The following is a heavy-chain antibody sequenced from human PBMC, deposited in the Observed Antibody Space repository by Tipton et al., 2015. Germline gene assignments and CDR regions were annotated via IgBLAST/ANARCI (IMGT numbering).Heavy chain of an antibody. CDR2: INPRGGAI. D-gene: IGHD1-26*01. CDR3: VRGGAVSGQRTPFDY. Sequence: QSGAEVKKPGASVRVSCKASGYTFITYNMPWVRQAPGQGLEWMGFINPRGGAITNTQSFQGRVTLTRDTSTSTVYMELTSLRSEDTAMYYCVRGGAVSGQRTPFDYWGQGTLVTVSS. J-gene: IGHJ4*02. CDR1: GYTFITYN. V-gene: IGHV1-46*03.